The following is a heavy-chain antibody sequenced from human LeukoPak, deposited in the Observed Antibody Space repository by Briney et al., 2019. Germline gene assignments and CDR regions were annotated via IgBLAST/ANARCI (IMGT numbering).Heavy chain of an antibody. CDR2: INHSGST. V-gene: IGHV4-34*01. J-gene: IGHJ4*02. CDR3: ARTPPPGATAYGVVDY. CDR1: GGSFSDYY. D-gene: IGHD3-16*01. Sequence: SETLSLTCAVYGGSFSDYYWTWIRQPRGKGLEWIGGINHSGSTNYNPSLKSRVTISLDTSKNQFSLKLSSVTAADTAVYYCARTPPPGATAYGVVDYWGQGTPVTVSS.